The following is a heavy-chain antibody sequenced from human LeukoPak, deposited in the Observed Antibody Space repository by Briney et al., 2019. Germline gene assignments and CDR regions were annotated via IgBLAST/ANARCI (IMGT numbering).Heavy chain of an antibody. Sequence: ASVKVFCKVSGYTLTELSLHWVRQAPGKGLEWMGGFDPEDGETIYARKFQGRVTMTEDTSTDTAYMELSSLRSDDTAVYYCATESHSSGWYTTAFDIWGQGTVVTVSS. CDR1: GYTLTELS. V-gene: IGHV1-24*01. J-gene: IGHJ3*02. D-gene: IGHD6-19*01. CDR2: FDPEDGET. CDR3: ATESHSSGWYTTAFDI.